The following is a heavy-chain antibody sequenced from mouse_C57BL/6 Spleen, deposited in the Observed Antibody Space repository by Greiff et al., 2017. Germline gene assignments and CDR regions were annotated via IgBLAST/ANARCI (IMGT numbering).Heavy chain of an antibody. CDR2: INPGSGGT. CDR3: ARSGGWLRAMDY. D-gene: IGHD2-3*01. V-gene: IGHV1-54*01. CDR1: GYAFTNYL. Sequence: VQLQQSGAELVRPGTSVKVSCKASGYAFTNYLIEWVKQRPGQGLEWIGVINPGSGGTNYNEKFKGKATLTADKSSSTAYMQLSSLTSEDSAVYFCARSGGWLRAMDYWDQGTSVTVSS. J-gene: IGHJ4*01.